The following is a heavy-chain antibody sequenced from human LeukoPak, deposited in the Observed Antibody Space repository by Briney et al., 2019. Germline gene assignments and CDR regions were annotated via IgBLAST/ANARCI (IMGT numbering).Heavy chain of an antibody. CDR3: SYYDFDY. J-gene: IGHJ4*02. CDR1: GFSFSSYS. V-gene: IGHV3-21*01. CDR2: ISCSSSYI. D-gene: IGHD3-3*01. Sequence: GGSLTLSCAASGFSFSSYSMNWVRQAPGKGLEWVSSISCSSSYIYYAASVKGRFTISRDNAKKLLYLKMKGLSAEDTAVYYCSYYDFDYWGQGTLVTVSS.